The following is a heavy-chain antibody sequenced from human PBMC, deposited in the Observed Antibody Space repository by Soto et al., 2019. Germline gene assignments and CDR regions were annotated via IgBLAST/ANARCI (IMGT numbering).Heavy chain of an antibody. D-gene: IGHD2-21*01. CDR3: ARDDHTYCVY. CDR1: GFRFRDYF. J-gene: IGHJ4*02. CDR2: IGPYGNSI. V-gene: IGHV3-11*01. Sequence: GESLKISCAASGFRFRDYFMSWLRQAPGKGLEWVSYIGPYGNSIYYADSVKGRFTISRDDATKSLHLHMNSLRTDDTAVYYCARDDHTYCVYWPQGTRITVSS.